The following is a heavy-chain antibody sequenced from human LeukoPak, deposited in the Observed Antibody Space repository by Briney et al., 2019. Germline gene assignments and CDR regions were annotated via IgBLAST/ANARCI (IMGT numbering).Heavy chain of an antibody. D-gene: IGHD5-24*01. Sequence: GASVKVSCKASGGTFSSYAISWVRQAPGQGLEWMGRIIPILGIANYAQKFQGRVTITADKSTSTAYMELSSLRSEDTAVYYCARTNTPVEMATGHYGMDVWGQGTTVTVSS. CDR3: ARTNTPVEMATGHYGMDV. J-gene: IGHJ6*02. V-gene: IGHV1-69*04. CDR1: GGTFSSYA. CDR2: IIPILGIA.